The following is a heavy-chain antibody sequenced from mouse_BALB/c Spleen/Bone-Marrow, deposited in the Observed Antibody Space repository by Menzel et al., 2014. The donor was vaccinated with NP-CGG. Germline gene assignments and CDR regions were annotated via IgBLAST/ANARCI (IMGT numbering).Heavy chain of an antibody. J-gene: IGHJ4*01. Sequence: VHLVESGPELVKPGASVKISCKASGYAFSSSWMNWVKQRPGQGLEWIGRVYPGDGDTNYNGEFKGKATLTADKSSSTAYMQLSSLTSVDSAVYFCARSDGYRAMDYWGRGTSVTVSS. CDR1: GYAFSSSW. CDR3: ARSDGYRAMDY. D-gene: IGHD2-3*01. CDR2: VYPGDGDT. V-gene: IGHV1-82*01.